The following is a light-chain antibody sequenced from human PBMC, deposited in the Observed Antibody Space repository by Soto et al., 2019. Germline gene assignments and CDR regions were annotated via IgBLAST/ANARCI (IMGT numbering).Light chain of an antibody. CDR1: SSDIGGHDF. Sequence: QSALTQPPSASGSPGQSVTISCTGSSSDIGGHDFVSWYQQHPGKVPKLLIYEVTKRPPGVPDRFSGSKSGNTASLTVSGLQADDEADYYCCSHAGSKNYYLFGPGTKLTVL. CDR2: EVT. V-gene: IGLV2-8*01. J-gene: IGLJ1*01. CDR3: CSHAGSKNYYL.